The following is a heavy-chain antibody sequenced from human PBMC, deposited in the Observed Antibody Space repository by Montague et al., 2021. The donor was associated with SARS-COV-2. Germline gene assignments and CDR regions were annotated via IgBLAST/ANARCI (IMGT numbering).Heavy chain of an antibody. D-gene: IGHD3-3*01. CDR2: INHSGST. V-gene: IGHV4-34*01. J-gene: IGHJ6*02. Sequence: SETLSLTCAVYGGSFSGYYWSWIRQPPGEGLEWIGEINHSGSTNYNPSLKSRVTISVDTSKNQFSLKLSSVTAADTAVYYCARGPGVVIILASYYYYGMDVWGQGTTVTVSS. CDR3: ARGPGVVIILASYYYYGMDV. CDR1: GGSFSGYY.